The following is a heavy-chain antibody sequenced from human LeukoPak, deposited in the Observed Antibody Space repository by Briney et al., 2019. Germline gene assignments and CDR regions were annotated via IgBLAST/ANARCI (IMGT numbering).Heavy chain of an antibody. CDR3: ARDGFCGELLLCDAFDI. CDR2: ISYHGSNK. J-gene: IGHJ3*02. V-gene: IGHV3-30*03. Sequence: HPGGSLRLSCAASGFTFSNYGMHWVRQAPGKGLEWVAAISYHGSNKYYADSVKGRFTISRDNSKNTLYLQMSSLRAEDTAVYYCARDGFCGELLLCDAFDIWGQGTMVTVSS. D-gene: IGHD1-26*01. CDR1: GFTFSNYG.